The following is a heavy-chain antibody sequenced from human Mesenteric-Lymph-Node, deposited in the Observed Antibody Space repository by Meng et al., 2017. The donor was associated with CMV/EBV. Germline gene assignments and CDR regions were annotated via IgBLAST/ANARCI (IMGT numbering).Heavy chain of an antibody. CDR1: GFTFSSYG. CDR2: IRYDGSNK. V-gene: IGHV3-30*02. CDR3: GTGLMSAFEI. J-gene: IGHJ3*02. Sequence: GESLKISCAASGFTFSSYGMHWVRQAPGKGLEWVAFIRYDGSNKYYADSVKGRFTISRDNSKNTLYLQMNSLRAEDTAVYYCGTGLMSAFEIWGQGTMVTVSS. D-gene: IGHD1-1*01.